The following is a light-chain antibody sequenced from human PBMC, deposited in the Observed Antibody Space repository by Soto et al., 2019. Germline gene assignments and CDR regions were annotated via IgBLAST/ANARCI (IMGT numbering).Light chain of an antibody. J-gene: IGKJ2*01. Sequence: DIQMTQSPSSLSASVGDRVTITCQARQGINNYLVWYQQKPGRAPKLLIYDSSNFETGVPSRFSGGASGTDFTFTISGLRPEGVETDDCQQYDILPPAFGQGTKLEIK. CDR3: QQYDILPPA. V-gene: IGKV1-33*01. CDR2: DSS. CDR1: QGINNY.